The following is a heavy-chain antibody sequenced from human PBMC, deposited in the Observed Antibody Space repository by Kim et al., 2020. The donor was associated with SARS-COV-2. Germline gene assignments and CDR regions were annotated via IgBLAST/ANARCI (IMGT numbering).Heavy chain of an antibody. Sequence: SETLSLTCSVSGFSISSGYHWAWVRQSPGKGLELIGSVRHSGITYYRPSLRSRVSVSMDTSRNQFSLTVTSVTAADTAVYYCARDGSLGSGIYDGFDLWGQGTMVSVSS. D-gene: IGHD3-10*01. J-gene: IGHJ3*01. V-gene: IGHV4-38-2*02. CDR1: GFSISSGYH. CDR3: ARDGSLGSGIYDGFDL. CDR2: VRHSGIT.